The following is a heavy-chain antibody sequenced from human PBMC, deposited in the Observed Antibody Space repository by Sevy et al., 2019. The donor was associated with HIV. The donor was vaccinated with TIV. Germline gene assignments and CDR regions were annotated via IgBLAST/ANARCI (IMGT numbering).Heavy chain of an antibody. J-gene: IGHJ4*02. CDR2: VSRNGGTP. Sequence: GGSLRLSCAGSGFTFGGYMMNWVRQAPGRGLEWVARVSRNGGTPEHGDSAKGRFTISRDNSKNTVYLQLKELRAEDTALYYCVKEGRDDFNPYLDFWGQGILVTVSS. CDR3: VKEGRDDFNPYLDF. D-gene: IGHD3-10*01. V-gene: IGHV3-23*01. CDR1: GFTFGGYM.